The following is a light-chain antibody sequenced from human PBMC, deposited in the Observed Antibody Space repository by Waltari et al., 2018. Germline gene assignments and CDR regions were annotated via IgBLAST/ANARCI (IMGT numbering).Light chain of an antibody. Sequence: QSAPTQPRPVSGSPGQSVSISCTGRNSDVGGYNYVSWYQQYPGRAPKMLIYDVNKRSSGVPDRFSGSKVGNTASLTISGLLPEDEADYYCCSFVGSYTSVFGGGTKVTVL. CDR2: DVN. V-gene: IGLV2-11*01. CDR1: NSDVGGYNY. CDR3: CSFVGSYTSV. J-gene: IGLJ2*01.